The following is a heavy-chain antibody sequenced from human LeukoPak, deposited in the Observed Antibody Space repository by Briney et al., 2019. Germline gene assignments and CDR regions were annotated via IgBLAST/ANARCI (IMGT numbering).Heavy chain of an antibody. V-gene: IGHV3-48*03. CDR3: ARKTWDSSGYYCLDY. J-gene: IGHJ4*02. CDR1: GFTFSSYG. D-gene: IGHD3-22*01. CDR2: ISSSGSTI. Sequence: GGSLRLSCAASGFTFSSYGMNWVRQAPGKGLEWVSYISSSGSTIYYADSVKGRFTISRDNAKNSLYLQMNSLRDEDTAVYYCARKTWDSSGYYCLDYWGQGTLVTVSS.